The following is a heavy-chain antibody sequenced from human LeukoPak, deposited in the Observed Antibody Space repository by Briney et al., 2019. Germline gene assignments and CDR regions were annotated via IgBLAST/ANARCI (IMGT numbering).Heavy chain of an antibody. V-gene: IGHV3-53*01. CDR3: AKDQKRSYYYGSGSYSDY. J-gene: IGHJ4*02. CDR2: IYSDGST. D-gene: IGHD3-10*01. CDR1: GFTVSNKY. Sequence: GGSLRLSCAASGFTVSNKYMTWVRQAPGKGLEWVSLIYSDGSTYYADSVKGRFTISRDNSKNTLYLQMNSLRAEDTAVYYCAKDQKRSYYYGSGSYSDYWGQGTLVTVSS.